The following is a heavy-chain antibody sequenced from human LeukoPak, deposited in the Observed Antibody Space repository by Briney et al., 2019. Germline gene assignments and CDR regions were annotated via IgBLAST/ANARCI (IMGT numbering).Heavy chain of an antibody. V-gene: IGHV4-39*01. CDR3: ARRRYRNYFDY. Sequence: SETLSLTCTVSGGSISSSSYYWGWIRQPPGKGLEWIGSIYYSGSTYYNPSLKSRVTISVDTSKNQFSLKLSSVTAADTAVYYCARRRYRNYFDYWGQGTLVTVSS. CDR1: GGSISSSSYY. D-gene: IGHD1-1*01. CDR2: IYYSGST. J-gene: IGHJ4*02.